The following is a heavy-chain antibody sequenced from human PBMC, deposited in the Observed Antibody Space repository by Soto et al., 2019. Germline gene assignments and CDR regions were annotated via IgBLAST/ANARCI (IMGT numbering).Heavy chain of an antibody. CDR3: AKEQGIVATTPFDY. V-gene: IGHV3-23*01. J-gene: IGHJ4*02. D-gene: IGHD5-12*01. CDR1: GFTFSSYA. Sequence: GGSLKLSCAASGFTFSSYAMSWARQAPGKELEWVSAITGSGGSKYYPETVKGRFTSSRDNAKDQLNLQMNSLRGEDTAVYYYAKEQGIVATTPFDYWGQGTLVTVSS. CDR2: ITGSGGSK.